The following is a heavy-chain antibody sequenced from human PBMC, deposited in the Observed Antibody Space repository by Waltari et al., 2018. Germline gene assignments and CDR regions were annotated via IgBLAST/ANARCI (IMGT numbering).Heavy chain of an antibody. J-gene: IGHJ4*02. D-gene: IGHD3-22*01. V-gene: IGHV3-7*01. CDR3: ARHYYDSSGYIDY. Sequence: EVQLVESGGGLVQPGGSLRLSCAASGFTFSSYWMSWVRQAPGKGREWVANIKQDGSEKYYVDSVKGRFTISRDNAKNSLYLQMNSLRAEDTAVYYCARHYYDSSGYIDYWGQGTLVTVSS. CDR1: GFTFSSYW. CDR2: IKQDGSEK.